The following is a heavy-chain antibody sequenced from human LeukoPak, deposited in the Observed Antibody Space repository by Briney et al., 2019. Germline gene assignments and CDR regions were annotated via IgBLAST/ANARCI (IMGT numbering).Heavy chain of an antibody. D-gene: IGHD2-2*01. CDR3: AKGSGRSGYCSSTSCLNFDY. J-gene: IGHJ4*02. Sequence: GGSLRLSCAASGFTFSSYAMYWVRQAPGKGLEWVSGISGSGGSTYFADSVKGRFTISRDNSKNTLYLQMNSLRAEDTAVYYCAKGSGRSGYCSSTSCLNFDYWGQGTLVTVSS. V-gene: IGHV3-23*01. CDR1: GFTFSSYA. CDR2: ISGSGGST.